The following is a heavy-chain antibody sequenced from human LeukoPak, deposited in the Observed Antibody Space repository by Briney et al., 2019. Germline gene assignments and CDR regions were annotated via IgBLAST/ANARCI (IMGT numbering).Heavy chain of an antibody. J-gene: IGHJ3*02. CDR2: IYHSGST. Sequence: SQTLSLTCTVSGGSISSGGYYWSWLRQPPGKGLEWIGYIYHSGSTYYNPSLKSRVTISVDRSKNQFSLKLSSVTAADTAVYYCAREGNSGYDFNDAFDIWGQGTMVTVSS. D-gene: IGHD5-12*01. CDR1: GGSISSGGYY. CDR3: AREGNSGYDFNDAFDI. V-gene: IGHV4-30-2*01.